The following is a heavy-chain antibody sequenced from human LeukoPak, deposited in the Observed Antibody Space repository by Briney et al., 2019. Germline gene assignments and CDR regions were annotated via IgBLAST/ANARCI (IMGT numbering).Heavy chain of an antibody. Sequence: PSETLSLTCTVSGGSISSYYWSWIRQPPGKGLEWIGYIYYSGSTNYNPSLKSRVTISVDASKNQFSLKLSSVTAADTAVYYCARGYSGSYRGVNFDYWGQGTLVTVSS. CDR3: ARGYSGSYRGVNFDY. J-gene: IGHJ4*02. V-gene: IGHV4-59*01. CDR2: IYYSGST. D-gene: IGHD1-26*01. CDR1: GGSISSYY.